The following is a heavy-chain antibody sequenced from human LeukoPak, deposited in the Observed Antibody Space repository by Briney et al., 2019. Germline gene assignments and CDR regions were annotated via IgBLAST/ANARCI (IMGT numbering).Heavy chain of an antibody. D-gene: IGHD6-19*01. CDR2: ISWDSGSM. V-gene: IGHV3-9*03. CDR1: GFTFDDYA. Sequence: PGGSLRLSCAASGFTFDDYAMHWVRQTPGKGLEWVSGISWDSGSMGYADSVKGRFTISRDNAKNSLYLQMNSLRAEDMAFYFCVKGPSSGWYWGNGFDIWGQGTMVTVSS. CDR3: VKGPSSGWYWGNGFDI. J-gene: IGHJ3*02.